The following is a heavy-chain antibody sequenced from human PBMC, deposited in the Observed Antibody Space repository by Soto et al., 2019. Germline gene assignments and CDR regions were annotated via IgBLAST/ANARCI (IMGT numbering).Heavy chain of an antibody. CDR1: GFSISDYY. Sequence: SETLSLTCAFSGFSISDYYWTWIRQPPGKGLEWIGYVNYSGSTNYNPSLKSRVTMSVDTSKNQFSLKLSSVTAADTAVYYCARDRADYGMDVWGQGTTVTVSS. CDR3: ARDRADYGMDV. CDR2: VNYSGST. J-gene: IGHJ6*02. V-gene: IGHV4-59*01.